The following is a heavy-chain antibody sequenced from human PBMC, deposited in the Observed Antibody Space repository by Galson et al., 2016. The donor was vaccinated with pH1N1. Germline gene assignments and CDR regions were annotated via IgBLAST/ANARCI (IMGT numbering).Heavy chain of an antibody. V-gene: IGHV3-7*01. CDR2: IKKDGSEK. Sequence: SLRLSCAASGFTFSETWMNWFRQAPGKGLEWVANIKKDGSEKNYVDSVKGRFTVSRDNAKNSLYLQMNSLRAEDTAVYYCARPAEQQWLVILPFGYWGQGILVTVSS. J-gene: IGHJ4*02. CDR1: GFTFSETW. CDR3: ARPAEQQWLVILPFGY. D-gene: IGHD6-19*01.